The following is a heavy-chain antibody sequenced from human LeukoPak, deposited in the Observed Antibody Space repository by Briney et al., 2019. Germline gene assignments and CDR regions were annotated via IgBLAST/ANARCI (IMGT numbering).Heavy chain of an antibody. Sequence: ASVKVSCKASGYTFTSYAMHWVRQAPGQRLEWMRWINAGNGNTKYSQKFQGRVTITRDTSASTAYMELSSLRSEDTAVYYCARDCSSTSCYIAFDIWGQGTMVTVSS. CDR1: GYTFTSYA. J-gene: IGHJ3*02. CDR2: INAGNGNT. D-gene: IGHD2-2*02. V-gene: IGHV1-3*01. CDR3: ARDCSSTSCYIAFDI.